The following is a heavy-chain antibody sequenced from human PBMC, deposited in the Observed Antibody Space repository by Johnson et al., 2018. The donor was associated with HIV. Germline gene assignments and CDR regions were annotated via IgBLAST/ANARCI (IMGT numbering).Heavy chain of an antibody. D-gene: IGHD1-26*01. Sequence: VQLVESGGGLVQPGGSLRLSCAASGFTFSSYWMSWVRQAPGKGLEWVANIKQDGSEKYYVDSVKGRFTISRDTSKNMLYLQMNSLRPEDTAVYYCTRGSFTDDAFDVWGLGTMVTVSS. V-gene: IGHV3-7*01. J-gene: IGHJ3*01. CDR2: IKQDGSEK. CDR3: TRGSFTDDAFDV. CDR1: GFTFSSYW.